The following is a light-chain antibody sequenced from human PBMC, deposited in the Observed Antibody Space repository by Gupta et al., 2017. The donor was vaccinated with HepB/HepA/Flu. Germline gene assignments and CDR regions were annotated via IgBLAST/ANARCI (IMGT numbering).Light chain of an antibody. V-gene: IGKV1-5*03. Sequence: DIQMTQSPSTLSASVGDRVTITCRASQSISNWLAWYQQKPGKAPKLLIYKASSLESGVPSRFSGSGSGTEFTLIISSLQPDDMATYYCQQYNTNSTFGQGTKVEIK. CDR3: QQYNTNST. CDR2: KAS. J-gene: IGKJ1*01. CDR1: QSISNW.